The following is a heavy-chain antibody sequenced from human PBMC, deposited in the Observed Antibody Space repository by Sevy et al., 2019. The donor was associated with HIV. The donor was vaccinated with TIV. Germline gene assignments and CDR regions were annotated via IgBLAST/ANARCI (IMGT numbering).Heavy chain of an antibody. V-gene: IGHV3-43D*03. CDR3: AKDLGSSSWNYNGMDV. CDR1: GFTFHDYA. D-gene: IGHD6-6*01. CDR2: ISWSGGST. Sequence: GESLKISCAASGFTFHDYAMHWVRQPPGKGLEWVSLISWSGGSTYYADSVKGRFTISRDNSKNSLYLQMNSLITEDTALYYCAKDLGSSSWNYNGMDVWGQGTTVTVSS. J-gene: IGHJ6*02.